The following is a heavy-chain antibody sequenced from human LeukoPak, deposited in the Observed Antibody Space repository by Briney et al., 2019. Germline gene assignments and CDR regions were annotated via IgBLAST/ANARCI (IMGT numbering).Heavy chain of an antibody. J-gene: IGHJ4*02. CDR3: ARDRRAYSGYDWLFDY. Sequence: GGSLRLSCAASGFTFSNYAMHWVRQAPGKGLEWLAVIAYDASNELYADSVKGRFDLSRDNSKNTLYLQMNSLRTEDTAAYYCARDRRAYSGYDWLFDYWGQGILVAVSS. CDR2: IAYDASNE. CDR1: GFTFSNYA. D-gene: IGHD5-12*01. V-gene: IGHV3-30*09.